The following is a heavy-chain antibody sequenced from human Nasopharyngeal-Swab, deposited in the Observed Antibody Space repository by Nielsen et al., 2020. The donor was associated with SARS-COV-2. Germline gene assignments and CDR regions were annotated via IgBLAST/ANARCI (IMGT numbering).Heavy chain of an antibody. CDR1: GFNFSSYW. Sequence: GEALKISCAASGFNFSSYWMTWVRQAPGKGLEWVANIKHDGSQKYYVDSVKGRFSISRDNGKNSLDLQMNSLGVDDTAVYYCARDQIGTTMIREVLKRYYYGMDVWGQGTTVTVSS. J-gene: IGHJ6*02. D-gene: IGHD3-10*01. V-gene: IGHV3-7*03. CDR2: IKHDGSQK. CDR3: ARDQIGTTMIREVLKRYYYGMDV.